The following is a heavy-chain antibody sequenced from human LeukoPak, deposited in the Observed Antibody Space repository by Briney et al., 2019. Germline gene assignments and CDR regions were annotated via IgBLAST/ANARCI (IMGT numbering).Heavy chain of an antibody. J-gene: IGHJ4*02. CDR2: IYLGDSDT. V-gene: IGHV5-51*01. CDR1: GYSFSTYW. D-gene: IGHD6-19*01. Sequence: GESLKISCKGSGYSFSTYWIAWVRQMPGKGLEWMGIIYLGDSDTRYSPSFQGQVTISADRSIRTAYLQWSSLKASDTATYYCARSGGSGWDEGFDYWGQGTLVTVSS. CDR3: ARSGGSGWDEGFDY.